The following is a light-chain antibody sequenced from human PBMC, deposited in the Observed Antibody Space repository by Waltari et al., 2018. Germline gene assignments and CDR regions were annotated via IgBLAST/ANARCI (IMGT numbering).Light chain of an antibody. Sequence: QSALTQPASVSGSPGQSITISCPGTSSDVGSYKLVSWYQQHPGKAPKLIIYEVSYRPSGVSDRFSGSKSGNTASLTISGLQAEDEADYYCCSYTGSSTMFGGGTKLTVL. CDR1: SSDVGSYKL. V-gene: IGLV2-23*02. J-gene: IGLJ3*02. CDR2: EVS. CDR3: CSYTGSSTM.